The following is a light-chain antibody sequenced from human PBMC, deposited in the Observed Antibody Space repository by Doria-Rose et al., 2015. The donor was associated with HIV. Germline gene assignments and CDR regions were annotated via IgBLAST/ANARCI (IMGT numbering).Light chain of an antibody. CDR3: QQSFSTPRT. Sequence: DIRLTQSPSSLSASVGDRVTITCRASQNINRFLNWYQQKPGKVPKVLIYAASSSQSGVPSRFSGSGSGTDFTLTISSLQPEDFATYYCQQSFSTPRTFGQGTKVEIK. CDR1: QNINRF. V-gene: IGKV1-39*01. CDR2: AAS. J-gene: IGKJ1*01.